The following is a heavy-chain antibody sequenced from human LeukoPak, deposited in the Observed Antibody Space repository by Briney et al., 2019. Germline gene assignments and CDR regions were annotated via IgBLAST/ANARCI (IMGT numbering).Heavy chain of an antibody. CDR1: GFTFSSYW. J-gene: IGHJ4*02. Sequence: PGGSLRLSCAASGFTFSSYWMSWVRQAPGKGLEWVANIKQDGSEKYYVDSVKGRFTISRDNAKNSLYLQMNSLRAEDTAVYYCARECEYCGGDCYSSPYYFDYWGQGTLATVSS. D-gene: IGHD2-21*02. CDR3: ARECEYCGGDCYSSPYYFDY. V-gene: IGHV3-7*03. CDR2: IKQDGSEK.